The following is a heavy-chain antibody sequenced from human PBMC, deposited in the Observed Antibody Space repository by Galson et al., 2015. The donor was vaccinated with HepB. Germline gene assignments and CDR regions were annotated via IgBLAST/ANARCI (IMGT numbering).Heavy chain of an antibody. CDR1: GFAFDSHA. V-gene: IGHV3-23*01. J-gene: IGHJ5*01. CDR2: ITGKGDST. D-gene: IGHD5-18*01. CDR3: AKGYGLFDS. Sequence: SLRLSCAASGFAFDSHAMSWVRQAPGRGLGWISGITGKGDSTFYADSVKGRFTVSKDNSNNMLYLQMNSLRAEDAGLDFCAKGYGLFDSWGQGILVTVSS.